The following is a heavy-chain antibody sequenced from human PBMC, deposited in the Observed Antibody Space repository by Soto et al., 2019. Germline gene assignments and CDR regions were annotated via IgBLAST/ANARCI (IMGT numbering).Heavy chain of an antibody. V-gene: IGHV3-23*01. CDR3: AKGLRRLLRTQYYYGLDV. CDR1: GFTFSPYA. D-gene: IGHD3-16*01. Sequence: SGGSLRLSSAASGFTFSPYAMTWVRQSPGQGLEWVSSISGSGGNTSYADSVKGRFTVSRDNSKRTLSLQMNSLTEEDTAIYYCAKGLRRLLRTQYYYGLDVWGRGTTVTVSS. J-gene: IGHJ6*02. CDR2: ISGSGGNT.